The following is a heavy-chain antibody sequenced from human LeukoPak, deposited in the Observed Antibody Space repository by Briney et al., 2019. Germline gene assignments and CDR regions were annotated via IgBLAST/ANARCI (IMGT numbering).Heavy chain of an antibody. J-gene: IGHJ4*02. V-gene: IGHV3-23*01. D-gene: IGHD3-10*01. CDR3: AKEDVLLWFGELSPFDY. Sequence: GGSLRLSCAASGFTFSSYAMTWVRQAPGKGLEWVSTISASGSSTYYADSVKGRFTISRDNSKNTLYLQMNSLRAEDTAVYYCAKEDVLLWFGELSPFDYWGQGTLVTVSS. CDR1: GFTFSSYA. CDR2: ISASGSST.